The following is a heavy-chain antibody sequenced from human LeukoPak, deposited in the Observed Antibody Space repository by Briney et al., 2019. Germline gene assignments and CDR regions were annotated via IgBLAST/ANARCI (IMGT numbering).Heavy chain of an antibody. CDR2: INPNNGGT. CDR1: GYTFTGYY. CDR3: ARGRLLLWFGDPSGGISFDP. Sequence: ASVKVSCKASGYTFTGYYMHWVRQAPGQGLEWMGWINPNNGGTSYAQKFQGRVTMTRNTSISTAYMELSSLRSEDTAVYYCARGRLLLWFGDPSGGISFDPWGQGTLVTVSS. V-gene: IGHV1-2*02. J-gene: IGHJ5*02. D-gene: IGHD3-10*01.